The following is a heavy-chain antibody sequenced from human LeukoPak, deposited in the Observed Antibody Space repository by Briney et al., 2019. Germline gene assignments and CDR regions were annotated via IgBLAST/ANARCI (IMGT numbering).Heavy chain of an antibody. Sequence: SVNVSFKASGGTFSTYAISWVRQAPGQGLEWMGGIIPIFGTANYAQKFQGRVTITTDESTSTAYMELSSLRSEDTAVYYCASCIAAAGTRNLERFDYWGQGTLVTVSS. J-gene: IGHJ4*02. D-gene: IGHD6-13*01. V-gene: IGHV1-69*05. CDR3: ASCIAAAGTRNLERFDY. CDR1: GGTFSTYA. CDR2: IIPIFGTA.